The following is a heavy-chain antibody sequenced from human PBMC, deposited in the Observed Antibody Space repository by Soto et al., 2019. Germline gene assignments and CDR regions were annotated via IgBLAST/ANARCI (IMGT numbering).Heavy chain of an antibody. CDR2: ISYDGSNK. CDR3: AKARGRRSYQIDYYYCYGMDV. CDR1: GFTFSSYG. V-gene: IGHV3-30*18. Sequence: PGGSLRLSCAASGFTFSSYGMHWVRQAPGKGLEWVAVISYDGSNKYYADSVKGRFTISRDNSKNTLYLQMNSLRAEDTAVYYCAKARGRRSYQIDYYYCYGMDVWGQGTTVTVSS. D-gene: IGHD3-16*02. J-gene: IGHJ6*02.